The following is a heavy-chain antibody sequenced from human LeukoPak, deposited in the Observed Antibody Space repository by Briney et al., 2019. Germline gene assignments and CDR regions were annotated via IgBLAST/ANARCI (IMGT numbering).Heavy chain of an antibody. D-gene: IGHD3-16*01. J-gene: IGHJ4*02. Sequence: GGSLRLSCEGSGFTFSNHWMYWVRQAPGKGLVWVSRIKSDGSSTTYADSVKGRFTISRDNAKNTLYLQMNSLRADDTAVYFCARGLYASLDYWGQGTLVTVSS. CDR3: ARGLYASLDY. CDR2: IKSDGSST. V-gene: IGHV3-74*01. CDR1: GFTFSNHW.